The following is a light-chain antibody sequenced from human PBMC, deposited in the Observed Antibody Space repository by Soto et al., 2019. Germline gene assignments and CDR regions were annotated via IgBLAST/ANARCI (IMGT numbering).Light chain of an antibody. CDR2: DVS. Sequence: QSALTQPASVSGSPGQSMTISCTGTSSDVGTYNYVSWYQQHPGKAPKLMIYDVSNRPSGVSNRFSGSKSGNTASLTISGLQAEDEADYYWSSSTSSSTLAVVFGGGTKLTVL. V-gene: IGLV2-14*01. CDR3: SSSTSSSTLAVV. CDR1: SSDVGTYNY. J-gene: IGLJ2*01.